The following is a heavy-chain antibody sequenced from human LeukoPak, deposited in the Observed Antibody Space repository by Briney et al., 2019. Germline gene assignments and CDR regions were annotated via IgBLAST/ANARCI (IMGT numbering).Heavy chain of an antibody. CDR3: ARHKWDGFNCFDY. V-gene: IGHV4-59*08. J-gene: IGHJ4*02. CDR1: GGSIRTYY. Sequence: SETLSLTCTVSGGSIRTYYWSWVRQPPGKGLEWIAYIYQSGSTNYNPSLKSRVTISVDTSKNQFSLSLSSVTAADTAVYYCARHKWDGFNCFDYWGQGTLVTVSS. CDR2: IYQSGST. D-gene: IGHD5-24*01.